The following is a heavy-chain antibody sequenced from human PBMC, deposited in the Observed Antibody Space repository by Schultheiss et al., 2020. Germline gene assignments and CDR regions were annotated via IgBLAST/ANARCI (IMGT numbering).Heavy chain of an antibody. V-gene: IGHV4-31*03. J-gene: IGHJ4*02. CDR3: ARHSRIVVVTH. Sequence: SETLSLTCTVSGGSISSGGYYWSWIRQHPGKGLEWIGYIYYSGSTYYNPSLKSRVTISVDTSKNQFSLKLSSVTAADTAVYYCARHSRIVVVTHWGQGTLVTVSS. D-gene: IGHD2-21*02. CDR1: GGSISSGGYY. CDR2: IYYSGST.